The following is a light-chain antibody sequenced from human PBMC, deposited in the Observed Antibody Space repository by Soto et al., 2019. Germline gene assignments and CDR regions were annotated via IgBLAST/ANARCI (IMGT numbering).Light chain of an antibody. Sequence: DIQMTQSPSSLSASVGDRVTIACQSSHDVSWNLNWFQQKPGEAHKLLIYDASNLERGVPSRFSGSGSGADFTLTISSLQPEDVATYYWQQYSSMLSFGGGTEVDLK. J-gene: IGKJ4*01. CDR2: DAS. CDR3: QQYSSMLS. V-gene: IGKV1-33*01. CDR1: HDVSWN.